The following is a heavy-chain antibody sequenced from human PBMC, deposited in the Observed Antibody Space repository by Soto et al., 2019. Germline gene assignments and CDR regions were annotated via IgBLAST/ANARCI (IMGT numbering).Heavy chain of an antibody. V-gene: IGHV1-18*01. CDR3: ARDHDYGESFVFDP. J-gene: IGHJ5*02. Sequence: QVQLVQSGAEVKKPGASVKVSCKASGYTFTSYGISWVRQAPGQGLEWMGGISAYNGNTNHPQKLQGRVTMTTDPSTSTAYMELRSLRSDDTAVYYCARDHDYGESFVFDPWGQGTLVTVSS. CDR2: ISAYNGNT. D-gene: IGHD4-17*01. CDR1: GYTFTSYG.